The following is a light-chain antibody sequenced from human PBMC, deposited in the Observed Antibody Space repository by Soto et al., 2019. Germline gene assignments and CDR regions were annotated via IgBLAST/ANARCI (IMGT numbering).Light chain of an antibody. Sequence: QSVLTQPASVSGSPGQSITISCTGTSSDVGSYNLVSWYQQHPGKAPKLMIYEGNERPSGVSNRFSGSKSGNTASLTISGLHAEDEADYCCCSYAGSSTWVFGGGTKLTVL. CDR3: CSYAGSSTWV. V-gene: IGLV2-23*01. CDR2: EGN. CDR1: SSDVGSYNL. J-gene: IGLJ3*02.